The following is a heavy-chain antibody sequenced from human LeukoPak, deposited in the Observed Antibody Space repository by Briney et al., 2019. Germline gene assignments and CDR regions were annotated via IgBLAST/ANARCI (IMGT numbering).Heavy chain of an antibody. V-gene: IGHV3-74*01. CDR2: INSDGRTT. CDR1: GFTFSTYW. J-gene: IGHJ3*02. CDR3: AKDSGIAVAGTLRAFDI. D-gene: IGHD6-19*01. Sequence: GGSLRLSCAAAGFTFSTYWMHWVRQVPGKGLVWVSRINSDGRTTGYADSVKGRFTISRDNSKNTLYLQMNSLRAEDTAVYYCAKDSGIAVAGTLRAFDIWGQGTMVTVSS.